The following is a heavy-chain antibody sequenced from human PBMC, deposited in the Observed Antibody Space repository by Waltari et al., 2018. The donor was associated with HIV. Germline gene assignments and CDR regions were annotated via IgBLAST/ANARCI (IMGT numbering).Heavy chain of an antibody. D-gene: IGHD3-16*01. V-gene: IGHV3-73*02. CDR3: TRALAY. Sequence: EVQLVESGGGLVQPGGSLRVSCAASGFTFSASAIHWVRQASGRGLGWVGRIRSRGNRYATSHGASVKGRFTVSRDDSKNTAYLQMNNLTTEDTAVYYCTRALAYWGQGTRVTVSP. J-gene: IGHJ4*02. CDR2: IRSRGNRYAT. CDR1: GFTFSASA.